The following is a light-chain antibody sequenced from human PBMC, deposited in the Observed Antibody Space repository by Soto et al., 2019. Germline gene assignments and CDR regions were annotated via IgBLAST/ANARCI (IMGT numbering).Light chain of an antibody. CDR1: QSISSW. J-gene: IGKJ1*01. CDR3: QQSYSNTWT. CDR2: KAS. V-gene: IGKV1-5*03. Sequence: DIQLTQSPSTLSASVGDRVTITCRASQSISSWLAWYQQKPGKAPKILIYKASSLQSGVPSRFSGSGSGTDCTLTISSLQPEDFETYYCQQSYSNTWTFGQGTKVDIK.